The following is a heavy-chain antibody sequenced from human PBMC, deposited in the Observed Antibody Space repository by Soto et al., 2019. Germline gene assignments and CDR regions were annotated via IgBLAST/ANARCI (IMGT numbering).Heavy chain of an antibody. CDR1: GFTFGNYA. V-gene: IGHV3-23*01. D-gene: IGHD1-20*01. CDR2: ISGGGDAT. CDR3: AKRALGSITLSALLYFDF. Sequence: EVQLLESGGGLVQPGGSLRLSCAASGFTFGNYALSWVRQAPGKGLEWVSVISGGGDATYYPDSVKGRFTTSRDSSKNTVYLQMNSLRAGDTAVYYCAKRALGSITLSALLYFDFWGQGTLVTVSS. J-gene: IGHJ4*02.